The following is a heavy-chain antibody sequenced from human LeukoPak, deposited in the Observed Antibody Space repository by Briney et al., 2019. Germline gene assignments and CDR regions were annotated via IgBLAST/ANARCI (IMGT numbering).Heavy chain of an antibody. J-gene: IGHJ6*02. CDR1: GYSFTSYW. CDR2: IYPGDSDT. V-gene: IGHV5-51*01. CDR3: ASSRIQAADGMDV. Sequence: RGESLKISCKGSGYSFTSYWIGWVRQMPGKGLEWMGIIYPGDSDTRYSPSFQGQVTISADKSISTAYLQWSSLKASDTAMYYCASSRIQAADGMDVWGQGTTVTVSS. D-gene: IGHD5-18*01.